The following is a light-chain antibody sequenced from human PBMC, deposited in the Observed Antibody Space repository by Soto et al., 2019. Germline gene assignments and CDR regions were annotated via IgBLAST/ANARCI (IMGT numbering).Light chain of an antibody. J-gene: IGKJ4*01. CDR3: QQYNKWPPLT. CDR1: QSVSSD. V-gene: IGKV3-15*01. CDR2: DAS. Sequence: EIVMTQSPATLSASPGERATLSCRASQSVSSDLAWYQQKPGQAPRLLIYDASTRATGIPVRFSGSGSGTEFTLTISSLQSEDFALYYCQQYNKWPPLTFGGGTKVEI.